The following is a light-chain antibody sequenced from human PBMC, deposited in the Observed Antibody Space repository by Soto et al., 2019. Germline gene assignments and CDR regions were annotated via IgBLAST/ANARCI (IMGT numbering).Light chain of an antibody. CDR2: DVS. Sequence: DIQMTQPPSTLSASTGDRVSITCRASQNVTSYLAWYQHKSGRAPKLLIYDVSNLESGVPSRFSGSGSGTEFTLTITSLQADDFATYYCQQYDSSRTFGQGTKVDIK. J-gene: IGKJ1*01. CDR3: QQYDSSRT. CDR1: QNVTSY. V-gene: IGKV1-5*01.